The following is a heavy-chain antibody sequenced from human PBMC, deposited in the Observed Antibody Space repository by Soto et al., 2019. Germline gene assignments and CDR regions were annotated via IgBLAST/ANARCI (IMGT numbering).Heavy chain of an antibody. D-gene: IGHD3-9*01. CDR3: ARDESSISRFDY. J-gene: IGHJ4*02. Sequence: DVQLVESGGGLGQPGGSLRLFCAASGFTFSSYSMNWVRQVPGKGLEWVSYISTISTIYYADSVKGRFTISRDNAKNSVYLQMNSLRAEDTAVYYCARDESSISRFDYWGQGTLVTVSS. CDR1: GFTFSSYS. CDR2: ISTISTI. V-gene: IGHV3-48*01.